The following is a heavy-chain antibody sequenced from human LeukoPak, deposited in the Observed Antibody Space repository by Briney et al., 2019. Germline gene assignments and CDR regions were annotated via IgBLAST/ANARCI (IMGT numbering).Heavy chain of an antibody. V-gene: IGHV1-8*01. D-gene: IGHD3-22*01. Sequence: ASVTVSCKASGYTFTSYDINWVRQAPGQGLEWMGWMNPNSGNTGYAQKFQGRVTMTRSTSISTAYMELSSLRSEDTAVYYCARKNYDSSGYWKYYYYYYGMDVWGQGTTVTVSS. CDR3: ARKNYDSSGYWKYYYYYYGMDV. CDR2: MNPNSGNT. CDR1: GYTFTSYD. J-gene: IGHJ6*02.